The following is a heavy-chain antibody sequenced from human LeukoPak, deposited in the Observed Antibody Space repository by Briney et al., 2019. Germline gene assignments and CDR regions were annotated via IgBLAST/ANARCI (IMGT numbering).Heavy chain of an antibody. V-gene: IGHV1-18*01. D-gene: IGHD3-9*01. J-gene: IGHJ6*02. Sequence: ASVTVSCKASGYTFTSYGISWVRQAPGQGLEWMGWISAYNGNTNYAQKLQGRVTMTTDTSTRTAYMELRSLRSDDTAVYYCAREVLRYFDWLWTEDYYGMDVWGQGTTVTVSS. CDR2: ISAYNGNT. CDR1: GYTFTSYG. CDR3: AREVLRYFDWLWTEDYYGMDV.